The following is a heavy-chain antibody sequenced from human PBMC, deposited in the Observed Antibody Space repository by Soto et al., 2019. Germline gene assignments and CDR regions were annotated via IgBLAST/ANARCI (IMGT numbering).Heavy chain of an antibody. CDR3: AAVGSGYYVRGYYFDY. D-gene: IGHD3-3*01. CDR2: IIPMFGKT. Sequence: QVHLAQSGAEVKKPGSSVKVSCKAPGGTFSSFAISWVRQAPGQGLEWMGGIIPMFGKTKDAHKFQGRVTSNADESTSTAYMELSSLNSEDTAMYCCAAVGSGYYVRGYYFDYWGQGTLVTVSS. J-gene: IGHJ4*02. CDR1: GGTFSSFA. V-gene: IGHV1-69*01.